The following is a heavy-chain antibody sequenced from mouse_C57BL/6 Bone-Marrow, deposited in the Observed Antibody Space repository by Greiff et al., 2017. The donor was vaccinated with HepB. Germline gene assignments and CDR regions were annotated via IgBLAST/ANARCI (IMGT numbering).Heavy chain of an antibody. D-gene: IGHD2-4*01. CDR2: ISNGGGST. J-gene: IGHJ3*01. Sequence: EVHLVESGGGLVQPGGSLKLSCAASGFTFSDYYMYWVRQTPEKRLEWVAYISNGGGSTYYPDTVKGRFTISRDNAKNTLYLQMSRLKSEDTAMYDCARHSADYDWFAYWGQGTLVTVSA. CDR3: ARHSADYDWFAY. V-gene: IGHV5-12*01. CDR1: GFTFSDYY.